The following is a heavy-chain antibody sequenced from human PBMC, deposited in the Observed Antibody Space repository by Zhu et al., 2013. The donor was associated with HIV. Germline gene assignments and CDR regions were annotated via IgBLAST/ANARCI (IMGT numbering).Heavy chain of an antibody. J-gene: IGHJ4*02. D-gene: IGHD5-12*01. V-gene: IGHV1-2*02. CDR2: IDPGTGGT. CDR1: GYDFTTYY. CDR3: ARDRGVTRGSIGYRNFEH. Sequence: QVQLVQSGAEVKKPGASVKVSCRASGYDFTTYYIDWVRQAPGQGLEWMRFIDPGTGGTNYAQKFQGAVTMTRDTSITTVYMELSALTSDDTAMYYCARDRGVTRGSIGYRNFEHWGQGTLVTVSS.